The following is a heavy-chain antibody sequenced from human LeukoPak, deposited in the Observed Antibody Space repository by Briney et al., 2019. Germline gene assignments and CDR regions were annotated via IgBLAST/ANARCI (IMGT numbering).Heavy chain of an antibody. J-gene: IGHJ2*01. CDR3: ARDQWYFDL. CDR2: IDNGGSST. Sequence: GGSLRLSCEASGFTFTNYWMHWVRQTPGKGLIWVSRIDNGGSSTDYADSVKGRFTISRDNAKNTVYLHMNRLRTDDTAIYYCARDQWYFDLWGRGSLVTVSS. CDR1: GFTFTNYW. V-gene: IGHV3-74*01.